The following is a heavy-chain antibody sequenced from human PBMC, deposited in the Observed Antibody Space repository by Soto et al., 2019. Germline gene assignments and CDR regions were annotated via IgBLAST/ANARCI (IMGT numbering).Heavy chain of an antibody. J-gene: IGHJ6*02. D-gene: IGHD6-6*01. CDR1: GGSISSGGYY. Sequence: QVQLQESGPGLVKPSQTLSLTCTVSGGSISSGGYYWSWIRQHPGKGLEWIGYIYYSGSTYYNPSLKGRVTISVDTSKNQCSLKLSSVTAADTAVYYCARDRVDIAAPGNYYYGMDVWGQGTTVTVSS. CDR2: IYYSGST. V-gene: IGHV4-31*03. CDR3: ARDRVDIAAPGNYYYGMDV.